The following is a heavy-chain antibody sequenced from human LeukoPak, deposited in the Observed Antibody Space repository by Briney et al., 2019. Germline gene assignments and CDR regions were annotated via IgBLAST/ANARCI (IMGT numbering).Heavy chain of an antibody. D-gene: IGHD5-24*01. CDR3: ARDPRTEDGYNLRGFDY. Sequence: GASVKVSCKASGYTFIGYFMHWVRQAPGQGLEWMGWINPSSGGTNYAQRFQGRVTMTTDTSTSTAYMDLRSLRSDDTAVYYCARDPRTEDGYNLRGFDYWGQGTLVTVSS. J-gene: IGHJ4*02. CDR1: GYTFIGYF. CDR2: INPSSGGT. V-gene: IGHV1-2*02.